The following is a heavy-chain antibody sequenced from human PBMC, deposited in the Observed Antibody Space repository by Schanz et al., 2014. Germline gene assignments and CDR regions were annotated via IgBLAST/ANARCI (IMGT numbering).Heavy chain of an antibody. CDR1: GFTVTSYY. D-gene: IGHD1-26*01. CDR3: ARGLIVGDGQHFYFSYGLDV. V-gene: IGHV3-7*01. Sequence: EMQLVESGGGLIQPGGSLRLSCAASGFTVTSYYMSWVRQAPGRGLEWVANIRQDVRAKYYVDSVKGRFTISRDNIASSLFLQMNSLRAEDSAVYYCARGLIVGDGQHFYFSYGLDVWGQGTTVTVSS. J-gene: IGHJ6*02. CDR2: IRQDVRAK.